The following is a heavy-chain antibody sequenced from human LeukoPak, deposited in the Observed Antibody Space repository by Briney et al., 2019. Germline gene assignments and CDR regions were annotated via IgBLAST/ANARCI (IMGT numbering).Heavy chain of an antibody. CDR3: ARSPYSSDRLDV. CDR1: GFTFSSYS. CDR2: IKQDGSEK. Sequence: GGSLRLSCAASGFTFSSYSMNWVRQAPGKGLEWVANIKQDGSEKYYVDSVKGRFTISRDNAKNSLYLQLNSLRAEDTAVYYCARSPYSSDRLDVWGQGTTVTVSS. D-gene: IGHD6-19*01. J-gene: IGHJ6*02. V-gene: IGHV3-7*01.